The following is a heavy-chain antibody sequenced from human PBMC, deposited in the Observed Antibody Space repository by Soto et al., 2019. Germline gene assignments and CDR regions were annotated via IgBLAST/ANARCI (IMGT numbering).Heavy chain of an antibody. Sequence: SETLSLTCTVSGGSISSSSYYWGWIRQPPGKGLEWIGSIYYSGSTYYNPSLKSRVTISVDTSKNQFSLKLSSVTAADTAVYYCARHLTTYYYDSSGYYAPWYFDYWGQGTLVTVSS. CDR2: IYYSGST. V-gene: IGHV4-39*01. CDR3: ARHLTTYYYDSSGYYAPWYFDY. CDR1: GGSISSSSYY. D-gene: IGHD3-22*01. J-gene: IGHJ4*02.